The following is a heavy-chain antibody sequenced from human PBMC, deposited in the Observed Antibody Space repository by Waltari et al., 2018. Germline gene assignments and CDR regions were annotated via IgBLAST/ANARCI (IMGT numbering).Heavy chain of an antibody. J-gene: IGHJ3*02. CDR2: MYSGGSGGNT. CDR3: ATDYDGNAYVAFDI. CDR1: GFTVSSNY. Sequence: EVQLVETGGGLIQPGGSLRLSCAASGFTVSSNYMPWVRQAPGKGLELVSVMYSGGSGGNTYYADSVKGRFTISRDNSKNTLYLQMNGLRAEDTAMYYCATDYDGNAYVAFDIWGQGTMVTVSS. D-gene: IGHD3-22*01. V-gene: IGHV3-53*02.